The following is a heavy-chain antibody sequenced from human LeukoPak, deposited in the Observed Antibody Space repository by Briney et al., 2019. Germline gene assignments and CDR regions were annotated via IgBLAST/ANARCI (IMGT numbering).Heavy chain of an antibody. CDR2: ISGSGGST. D-gene: IGHD2-2*01. CDR1: GFTFSSYA. J-gene: IGHJ6*02. Sequence: GGSLRLSCAASGFTFSSYAMSWVRQAPGKGLEWVSAISGSGGSTYYADSVKGRFTISRDNSMNTLYLQMNSLRAEDTAVYYCAKRQLLTYYYYYGMDVWGQGTTVTVSS. V-gene: IGHV3-23*01. CDR3: AKRQLLTYYYYYGMDV.